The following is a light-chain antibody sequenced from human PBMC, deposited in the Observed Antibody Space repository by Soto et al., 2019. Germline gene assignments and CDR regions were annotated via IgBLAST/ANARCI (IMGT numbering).Light chain of an antibody. Sequence: QSALTQPRSVSGSPGQSVTISCTGTSSDVGNYDFVSWYQQHPGKAPILMIFDVSERPSGVPDRFSGSKSGNTASLTISGLHAEEEAYYYCCLYAVTFYVFGTGTKVTVL. J-gene: IGLJ1*01. CDR1: SSDVGNYDF. CDR3: CLYAVTFYV. CDR2: DVS. V-gene: IGLV2-11*01.